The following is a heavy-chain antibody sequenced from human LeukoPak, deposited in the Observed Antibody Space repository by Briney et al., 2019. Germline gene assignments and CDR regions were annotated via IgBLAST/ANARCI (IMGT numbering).Heavy chain of an antibody. D-gene: IGHD2-8*01. CDR2: INHSGST. Sequence: PSETLSLTCAVYGGSFSGYYWSWIRQPPGKGLEWIGEINHSGSTNYNPSLKSRVTISVDTSKNQFSLKLSSVTAADTAVYYCARLGSDCTNGVCLNYYYYYYMDVWGKGTTVTVSS. CDR3: ARLGSDCTNGVCLNYYYYYYMDV. V-gene: IGHV4-34*01. J-gene: IGHJ6*03. CDR1: GGSFSGYY.